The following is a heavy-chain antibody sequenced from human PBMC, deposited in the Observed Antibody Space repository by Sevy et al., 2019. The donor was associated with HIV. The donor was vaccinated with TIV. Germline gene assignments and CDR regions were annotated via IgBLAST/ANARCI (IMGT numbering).Heavy chain of an antibody. J-gene: IGHJ4*02. CDR3: ARDSVGYCSGGSCYAY. V-gene: IGHV1-69*13. CDR2: IIPIFGTA. CDR1: GGTFSSYA. Sequence: ASVKVSCKASGGTFSSYAISWVRQAPGQGLEWMGGIIPIFGTANYAQKFQGRVTITADESTSTAYMELSSLRSEDTVVYYCARDSVGYCSGGSCYAYWGQGTLVTVSS. D-gene: IGHD2-15*01.